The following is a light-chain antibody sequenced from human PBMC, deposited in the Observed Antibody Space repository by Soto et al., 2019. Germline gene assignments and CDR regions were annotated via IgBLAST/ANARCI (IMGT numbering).Light chain of an antibody. Sequence: DIQMTQSPSTLSASVGDSVTITCRASQKISTYLSWFKQRPGRAPDLLIFAASILHSGVPSRFSGSGSETHFTLLITGLQPEDFANQYCQQTDSPPYTFGQGTKLEI. CDR3: QQTDSPPYT. J-gene: IGKJ2*01. V-gene: IGKV1-39*01. CDR1: QKISTY. CDR2: AAS.